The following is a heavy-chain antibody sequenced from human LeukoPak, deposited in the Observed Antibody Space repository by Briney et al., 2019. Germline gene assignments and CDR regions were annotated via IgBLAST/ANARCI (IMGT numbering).Heavy chain of an antibody. CDR2: INGDGSNI. D-gene: IGHD6-19*01. CDR1: GFTFSSYW. CDR3: AKNRYSSGWYYFDY. V-gene: IGHV3-74*01. Sequence: GGSLRLSCAASGFTFSSYWMNWVRQAPGKGLVWVSRINGDGSNIIYADSVKGRFTISRDSSKNTLYLQMNSLRAEDTAVYYCAKNRYSSGWYYFDYWGQGTLVTVSS. J-gene: IGHJ4*02.